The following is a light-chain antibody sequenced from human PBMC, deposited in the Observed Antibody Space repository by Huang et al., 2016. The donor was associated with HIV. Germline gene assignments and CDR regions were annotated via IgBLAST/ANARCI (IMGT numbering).Light chain of an antibody. CDR3: QQRSNWPPRLT. J-gene: IGKJ4*01. V-gene: IGKV3-11*01. Sequence: EIVLTQSPVTLSLSPGERTTLSCRASQSVSSYLAWYQHNPGQAPRLLIYDTSNRATGIPARFSGSGSVTDFTLTISSLEPEDFAVYYCQQRSNWPPRLTFGGGTKVEIK. CDR1: QSVSSY. CDR2: DTS.